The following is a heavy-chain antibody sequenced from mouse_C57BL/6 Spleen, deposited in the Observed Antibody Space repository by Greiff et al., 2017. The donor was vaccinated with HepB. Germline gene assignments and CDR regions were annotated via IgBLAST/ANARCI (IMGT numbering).Heavy chain of an antibody. CDR1: GYSFTGYY. CDR2: INPSTGGT. J-gene: IGHJ4*01. D-gene: IGHD2-1*01. Sequence: VQLQQSGPELVKPGASVKISCKASGYSFTGYYMNWVKQSPEKSLEWIGEINPSTGGTTYNQKFKAKATLTVDKSSSTAYMQLKSLTSEDSAVYYCARYYGNYQNAMDYWGEGTSVTVSS. CDR3: ARYYGNYQNAMDY. V-gene: IGHV1-42*01.